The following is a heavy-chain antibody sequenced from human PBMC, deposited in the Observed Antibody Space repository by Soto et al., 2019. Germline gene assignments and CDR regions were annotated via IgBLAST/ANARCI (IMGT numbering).Heavy chain of an antibody. J-gene: IGHJ6*01. CDR3: ARAWFLDYYYYGMEV. CDR1: VVSFSGYY. Sequence: XETLSLTCAFYVVSFSGYYWSCIRHPPGKGLEWIGEINHSGSTNYNPSLKSRVTISVDTSKNQFSLKLSSVTAADTAVYYCARAWFLDYYYYGMEVWGQGTTVNVSS. V-gene: IGHV4-34*01. D-gene: IGHD3-3*01. CDR2: INHSGST.